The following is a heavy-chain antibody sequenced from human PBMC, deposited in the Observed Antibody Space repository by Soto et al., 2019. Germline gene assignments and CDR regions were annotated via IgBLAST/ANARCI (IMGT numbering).Heavy chain of an antibody. V-gene: IGHV1-18*01. CDR3: VRDLDGAGSYYTDY. D-gene: IGHD3-10*01. CDR2: TRPNNGNT. J-gene: IGHJ4*02. CDR1: GYTFSIYG. Sequence: EGSVKVSCKASGYTFSIYGINWVRQAPGQGLEWMGWTRPNNGNTKYAQNLQGRVTMTTDTSTSTAYMELSSLRPDDTAVYYCVRDLDGAGSYYTDYWGQGTLVTVSS.